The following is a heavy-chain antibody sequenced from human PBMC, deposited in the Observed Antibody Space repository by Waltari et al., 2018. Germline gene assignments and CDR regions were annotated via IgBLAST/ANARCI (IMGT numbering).Heavy chain of an antibody. Sequence: EVQLVKSGAEVKKPGEYLKIACKGSGYSCTSYCIGRVRQMPGKVLEWMGIIYPGDSDTRYSPSFQGQVTISADKSISTAYLQWSSLKASDTAMYYCARLKGGSYSTFDYWGQGTLVTVSS. J-gene: IGHJ4*02. CDR2: IYPGDSDT. D-gene: IGHD1-26*01. CDR3: ARLKGGSYSTFDY. V-gene: IGHV5-51*03. CDR1: GYSCTSYC.